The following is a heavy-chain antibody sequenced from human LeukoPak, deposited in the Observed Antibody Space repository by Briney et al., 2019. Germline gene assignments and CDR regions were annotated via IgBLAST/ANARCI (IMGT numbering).Heavy chain of an antibody. CDR2: IGTAGDT. D-gene: IGHD6-19*01. CDR1: GFTFSSYD. Sequence: PWGSLTLSCAASGFTFSSYDMHWVRQATGKGLEWVSAIGTAGDTYYPDSVKSRFTISRENAKNSLYLQMNSLRAGDTAVYCCARGGLAGAGYYGMDVWGQGTTVTVSS. CDR3: ARGGLAGAGYYGMDV. J-gene: IGHJ6*02. V-gene: IGHV3-13*01.